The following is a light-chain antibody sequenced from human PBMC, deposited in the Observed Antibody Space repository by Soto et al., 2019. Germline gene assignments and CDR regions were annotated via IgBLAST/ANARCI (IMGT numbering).Light chain of an antibody. J-gene: IGLJ3*02. CDR3: VLYMGSGLWV. V-gene: IGLV8-61*01. CDR2: NTN. Sequence: QAVVTQEPSFSVSPGGTVTLTCGLSSGSVSTSPYPSWYQQTPGQGPRTLIYNTNTRSSGVPDRFSGSILGNKAALTIMGAQAEDESDYYCVLYMGSGLWVFGGGTKLTVL. CDR1: SGSVSTSPY.